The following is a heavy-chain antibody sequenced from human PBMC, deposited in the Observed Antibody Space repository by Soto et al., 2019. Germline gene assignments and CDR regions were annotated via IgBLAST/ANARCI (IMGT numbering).Heavy chain of an antibody. CDR3: ARAPNYYDSSGYLQYYFDY. CDR1: GDSVSSNSAA. CDR2: TYYRSKWYN. V-gene: IGHV6-1*01. J-gene: IGHJ4*02. Sequence: QVQLQQSGPGLVKPSQTLSLTCAISGDSVSSNSAAWNWIRQSPSRGLEWLGRTYYRSKWYNDXAVXXXGRRTINPDTXXNXFXXHLNSVTPEDTAVYYCARAPNYYDSSGYLQYYFDYWGQGTLVTVSS. D-gene: IGHD3-22*01.